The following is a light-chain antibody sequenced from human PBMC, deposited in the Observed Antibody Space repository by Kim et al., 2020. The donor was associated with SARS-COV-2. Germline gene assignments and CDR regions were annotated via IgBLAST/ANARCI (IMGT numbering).Light chain of an antibody. Sequence: LTQPASVSGSPGQSITISCTGTSSDVGGYNYVSWYQQHPGKAHKLMIYDVSNRPSGVSNRFSGSKSGNTASLTISGLQAEDEADYYCSSYTSSSTLVVFGGGTQLTVL. V-gene: IGLV2-14*03. CDR3: SSYTSSSTLVV. J-gene: IGLJ2*01. CDR1: SSDVGGYNY. CDR2: DVS.